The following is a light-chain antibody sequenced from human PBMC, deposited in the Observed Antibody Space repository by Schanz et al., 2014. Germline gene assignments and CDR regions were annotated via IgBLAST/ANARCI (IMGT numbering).Light chain of an antibody. V-gene: IGKV3D-15*01. CDR3: QQLNSYPLT. Sequence: EVVLTQSPATLSGSPGQRATLTCRASQSVGGDLAWYQQKPGQTPRLLIYDTSSRASGIPDRFSGSGAVTDFTLTISSLQPEDSATYYCQQLNSYPLTFGGGTKVEIK. CDR2: DTS. J-gene: IGKJ4*01. CDR1: QSVGGD.